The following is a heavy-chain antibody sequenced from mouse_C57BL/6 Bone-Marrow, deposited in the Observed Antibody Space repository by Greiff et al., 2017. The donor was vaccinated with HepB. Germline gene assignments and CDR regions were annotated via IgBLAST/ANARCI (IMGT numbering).Heavy chain of an antibody. CDR3: ARDDYDPPWFAY. CDR2: IDPSDSYT. V-gene: IGHV1-50*01. D-gene: IGHD2-4*01. Sequence: QVQLQQPGAELVKPGASVKLSCKASGYTFTSYWIQWVKQRPGQGLEWIGEIDPSDSYTNYNQKFKGKATLTVDTSSSTAYMQLSSLTSDDSAVYYCARDDYDPPWFAYWGQGTLVTVSA. J-gene: IGHJ3*01. CDR1: GYTFTSYW.